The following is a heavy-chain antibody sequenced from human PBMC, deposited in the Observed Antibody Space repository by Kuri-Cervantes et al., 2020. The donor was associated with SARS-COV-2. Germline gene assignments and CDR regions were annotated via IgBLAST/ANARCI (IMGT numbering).Heavy chain of an antibody. V-gene: IGHV1-46*01. CDR1: GYTLTELS. CDR2: INPSGGST. J-gene: IGHJ5*02. D-gene: IGHD4-17*01. Sequence: ASVKVSCKVSGYTLTELSMHWVRQAPGKGLEWMGIINPSGGSTSYAQKFQGRVTMTRDTSTSTVYMELSSLRSEDTAVYYCARGPGDDNWFDPWGQGTLVTVSS. CDR3: ARGPGDDNWFDP.